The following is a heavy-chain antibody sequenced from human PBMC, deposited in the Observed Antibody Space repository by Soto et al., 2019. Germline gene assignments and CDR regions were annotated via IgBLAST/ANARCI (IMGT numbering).Heavy chain of an antibody. D-gene: IGHD5-18*01. V-gene: IGHV3-30-3*01. CDR2: ISYDGSNK. J-gene: IGHJ6*02. CDR3: ARGYSYGYFSYYYGMDV. Sequence: GGSLRLSCASSGFTFSSYAMHWVRQAPGKGLEWVAVISYDGSNKYYADSVKGRFTISRDNSKNTLYLQMNSLRAEDTAVYYCARGYSYGYFSYYYGMDVWGQGTTVTVSS. CDR1: GFTFSSYA.